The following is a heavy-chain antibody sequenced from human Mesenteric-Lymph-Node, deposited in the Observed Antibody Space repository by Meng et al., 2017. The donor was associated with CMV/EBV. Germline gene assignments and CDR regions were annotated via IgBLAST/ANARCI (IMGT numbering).Heavy chain of an antibody. CDR1: GGSISTSSYY. V-gene: IGHV4-39*07. CDR2: IYYSGST. J-gene: IGHJ4*02. Sequence: SETLSLTCTVSGGSISTSSYYWGWIRQPPGKGLEWIGNIYYSGSTDYNPSLKSRVTISVDTSKNQFSLKLNSVTAADTAVYYCARLRTYCSTTSCQRYNFDYWGRGTLVTVSS. D-gene: IGHD2-2*01. CDR3: ARLRTYCSTTSCQRYNFDY.